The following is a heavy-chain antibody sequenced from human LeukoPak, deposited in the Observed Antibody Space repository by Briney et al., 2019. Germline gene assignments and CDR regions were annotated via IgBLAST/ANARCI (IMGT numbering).Heavy chain of an antibody. D-gene: IGHD2-15*01. CDR3: AKRGVVIRAVLVVGFHKEAYYFDS. V-gene: IGHV3-23*01. CDR1: GITLSNYG. J-gene: IGHJ4*02. CDR2: ISDRGGSA. Sequence: GGSLRLSCVVSGITLSNYGMSWVRQAPGKGLEWVAGISDRGGSANYADSVKGRFTISRDNPKNTLYLQMNSLRSEDTAVYFCAKRGVVIRAVLVVGFHKEAYYFDSWGQGALVTVSS.